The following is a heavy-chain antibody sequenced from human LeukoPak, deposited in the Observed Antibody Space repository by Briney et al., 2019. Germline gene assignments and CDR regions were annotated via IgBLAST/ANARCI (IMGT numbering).Heavy chain of an antibody. CDR1: GGSLSDHA. V-gene: IGHV4-34*01. CDR2: INHRGAT. J-gene: IGHJ4*02. CDR3: ARGKGDLSMIVMIVTAVEFYFDS. Sequence: SETLSLTCAVFGGSLSDHAWSWIRQPPGKGLEWLGEINHRGATNYNPSLKSRGTLSLDTSKNQVLLKLYSLTAADTAVYYCARGKGDLSMIVMIVTAVEFYFDSWGPGALVTVSS. D-gene: IGHD3-22*01.